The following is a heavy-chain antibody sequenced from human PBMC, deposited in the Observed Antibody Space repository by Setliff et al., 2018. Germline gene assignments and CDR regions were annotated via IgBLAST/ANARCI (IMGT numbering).Heavy chain of an antibody. Sequence: PSETLSLTCTVSGGSINNYYWSWIRQPAGKGLEWIGRVYSNVGTNFNPSLKSRVTMSVDTSKNQVSLRLSSVTAADTAVYYCASCRYQVPYDYWGQGILVTVSS. D-gene: IGHD2-2*01. CDR2: VYSNVGT. CDR3: ASCRYQVPYDY. CDR1: GGSINNYY. V-gene: IGHV4-4*07. J-gene: IGHJ4*02.